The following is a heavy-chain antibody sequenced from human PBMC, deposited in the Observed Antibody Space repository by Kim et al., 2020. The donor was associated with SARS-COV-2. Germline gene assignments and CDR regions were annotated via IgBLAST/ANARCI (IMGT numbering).Heavy chain of an antibody. CDR1: GFTFSDYY. V-gene: IGHV3-11*01. Sequence: GGSLRLSCAASGFTFSDYYMTWIRQAPGKGLECISYMSSSGSIIYYADSVKGRFTISRDNAKNSLYLQMNSLRAEDTAVYYCARLGYTSPEVDIWGQGTMVSVSS. CDR3: ARLGYTSPEVDI. J-gene: IGHJ3*02. D-gene: IGHD6-13*01. CDR2: MSSSGSII.